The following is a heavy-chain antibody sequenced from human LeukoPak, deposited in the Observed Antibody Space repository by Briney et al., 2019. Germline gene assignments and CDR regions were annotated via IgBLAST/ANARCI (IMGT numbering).Heavy chain of an antibody. CDR3: ARTSNYWSPYFDY. D-gene: IGHD1-1*01. Sequence: SETLSLTCSVSGGSMNTHYWNWIRQPAGKGLEWIGRIYTSGSTNHNPSLKSRVIMSLDTSKSQFSLSLGSVTAADTAVYYCARTSNYWSPYFDYWGQGALVTVSS. CDR2: IYTSGST. V-gene: IGHV4-4*07. J-gene: IGHJ4*02. CDR1: GGSMNTHY.